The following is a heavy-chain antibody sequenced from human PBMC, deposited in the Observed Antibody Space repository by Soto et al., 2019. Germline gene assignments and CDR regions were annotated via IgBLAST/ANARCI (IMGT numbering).Heavy chain of an antibody. CDR3: ARGRVTMVRGVIQPFDP. J-gene: IGHJ5*02. D-gene: IGHD3-10*01. CDR1: GYTFTGYY. CDR2: INPNSGGT. V-gene: IGHV1-2*02. Sequence: ASVKVSCKASGYTFTGYYMHWVRQAPGQGLEWMGWINPNSGGTNYAQKFQVRVTMTRDTSIITAYMELGRLRSDATAVYYCARGRVTMVRGVIQPFDPWGQGTLVTVSS.